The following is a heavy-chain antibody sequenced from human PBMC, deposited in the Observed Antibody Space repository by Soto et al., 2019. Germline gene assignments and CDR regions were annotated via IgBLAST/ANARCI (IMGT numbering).Heavy chain of an antibody. J-gene: IGHJ4*02. CDR3: ARAPYDYGDFIDY. D-gene: IGHD4-17*01. CDR1: GGSISSGGYY. CDR2: IYYSGST. V-gene: IGHV4-31*03. Sequence: PSETLSLTCTVSGGSISSGGYYWSWIRQHPGKGLEWIGYIYYSGSTYYNPSLKSRVTISVDTSKNQFSLKLSSVTAADTAVYYCARAPYDYGDFIDYWGQGTLVTVSS.